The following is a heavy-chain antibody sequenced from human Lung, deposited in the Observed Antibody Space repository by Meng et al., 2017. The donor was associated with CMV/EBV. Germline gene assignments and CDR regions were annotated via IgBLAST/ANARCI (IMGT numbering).Heavy chain of an antibody. CDR1: GYTFTSYD. V-gene: IGHV1-18*01. J-gene: IGHJ5*02. D-gene: IGHD3-10*01. Sequence: ASVKVSCKASGYTFTSYDIGWVRQAPGQGLEWMGWMSAYNGNTNYAQKLQGRVTMTTDTSTSTAYMELRSLRSDDTAVYYCAREEVLDRVDPWGHGTLVTVSS. CDR3: AREEVLDRVDP. CDR2: MSAYNGNT.